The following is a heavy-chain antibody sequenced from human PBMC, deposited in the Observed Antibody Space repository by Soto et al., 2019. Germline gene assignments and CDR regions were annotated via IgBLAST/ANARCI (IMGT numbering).Heavy chain of an antibody. D-gene: IGHD3-10*01. CDR3: ARRSYYGSGSYYYDAFDI. Sequence: SETLSLTCTVSGGSIIAYYWSWIRQPPWKGLEWIGYIYYSGSTNYNPFLKSRVTISVDTSKNQFSLKLSSVTSADTAVYYCARRSYYGSGSYYYDAFDIWGQGTMVTVSS. CDR1: GGSIIAYY. CDR2: IYYSGST. J-gene: IGHJ3*02. V-gene: IGHV4-59*08.